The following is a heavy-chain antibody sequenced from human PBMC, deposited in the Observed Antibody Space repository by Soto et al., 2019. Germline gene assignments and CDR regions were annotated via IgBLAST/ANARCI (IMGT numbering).Heavy chain of an antibody. CDR3: ARVQHRYNWNPPRDAFDI. Sequence: ASVKVSCKASGGTFSSYAISWVRQAPGQGLEWMGGIIPIFGTANYAQKFQGRVTITADKATSTAYMELSSLRSEDTAVYYCARVQHRYNWNPPRDAFDIWGQGTMVTVSS. D-gene: IGHD1-20*01. CDR2: IIPIFGTA. CDR1: GGTFSSYA. V-gene: IGHV1-69*06. J-gene: IGHJ3*02.